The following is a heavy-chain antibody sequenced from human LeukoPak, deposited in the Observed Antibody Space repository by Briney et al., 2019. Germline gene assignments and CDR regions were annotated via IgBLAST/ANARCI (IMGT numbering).Heavy chain of an antibody. D-gene: IGHD3-16*01. CDR1: GVSFSGYY. J-gene: IGHJ2*01. CDR2: IHHSGAT. V-gene: IGHV4-34*01. Sequence: PSETLSLPCGVSGVSFSGYYWSWIRRPPGKGLEWMAEIHHSGATSYKPSLKSRVTISGDTAKNRIFLKVTSVTATDTAFYYCARGILGSYYFDLWGRGTLVTVSS. CDR3: ARGILGSYYFDL.